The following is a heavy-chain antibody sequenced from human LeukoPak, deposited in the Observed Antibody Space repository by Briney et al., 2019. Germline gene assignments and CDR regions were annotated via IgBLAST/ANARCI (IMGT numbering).Heavy chain of an antibody. D-gene: IGHD2-21*02. V-gene: IGHV1-46*01. Sequence: ASVKVSCKASGYTFTRYYMHWVRQAPGQGLEWMGIINPSGGSTSYAQKFQGRVTMTRDTSISTAYMELSWLRSDDTAVYYCASGERVVTAIPGYYFDYWGQGTLVTVSS. CDR2: INPSGGST. J-gene: IGHJ4*02. CDR1: GYTFTRYY. CDR3: ASGERVVTAIPGYYFDY.